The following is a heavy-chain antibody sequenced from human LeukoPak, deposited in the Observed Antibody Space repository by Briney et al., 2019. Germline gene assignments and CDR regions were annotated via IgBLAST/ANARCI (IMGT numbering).Heavy chain of an antibody. J-gene: IGHJ3*02. CDR3: ARGGIITSYAFEI. V-gene: IGHV3-23*01. D-gene: IGHD3-10*01. CDR1: GFTFSSYW. CDR2: ISGSGGST. Sequence: GGSLRLSCAASGFTFSSYWMIWVRQAPGKGLEWVSAISGSGGSTYYADSVKGRFTISRDNSKNTLYLQMNSLRAEDTAVYYCARGGIITSYAFEIWGQGAMVTVSS.